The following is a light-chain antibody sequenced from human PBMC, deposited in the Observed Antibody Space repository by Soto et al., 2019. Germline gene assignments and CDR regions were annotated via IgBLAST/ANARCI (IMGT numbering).Light chain of an antibody. Sequence: IVLTQSPGTLSLSPGERATLSCRASQSVTSSYLAWYEKKPGQAPRLLSYGASSRATGIPDRFSGSGSGTDFTLTISRLEPEDSSVYYCQQRSSWPITFGQGTRLEI. CDR3: QQRSSWPIT. CDR2: GAS. CDR1: QSVTSSY. J-gene: IGKJ5*01. V-gene: IGKV3D-20*02.